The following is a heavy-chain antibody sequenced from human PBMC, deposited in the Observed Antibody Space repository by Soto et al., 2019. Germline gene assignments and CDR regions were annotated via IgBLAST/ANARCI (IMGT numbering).Heavy chain of an antibody. CDR3: ATQADFWNRRGGFDP. CDR2: VYYNGFT. J-gene: IGHJ5*02. V-gene: IGHV4-39*01. CDR1: GGSISSRNYY. D-gene: IGHD3-3*01. Sequence: QLQLQESGPGLVKPLETLSLICTVSGGSISSRNYYWGWIRQPPGKGLEWIGSVYYNGFTYYNPALKRRITISVDTSNNQFSLRLNSVTDAAPAVYYCATQADFWNRRGGFDPWGQGTLVTVSS.